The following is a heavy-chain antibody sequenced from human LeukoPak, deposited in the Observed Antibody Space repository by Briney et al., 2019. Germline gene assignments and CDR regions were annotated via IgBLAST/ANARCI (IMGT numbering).Heavy chain of an antibody. J-gene: IGHJ3*01. Sequence: SETLSLTCTVSGGSISTYYWSWLRHPPGKGLERIGYISCSGSTRNNRTLKSRVTISVDTSKNQFSLKVTSVTAADTAVYYCAKEGAESFPDAFDLWGQGTMITVSS. D-gene: IGHD3-10*01. CDR2: ISCSGST. CDR3: AKEGAESFPDAFDL. V-gene: IGHV4-59*01. CDR1: GGSISTYY.